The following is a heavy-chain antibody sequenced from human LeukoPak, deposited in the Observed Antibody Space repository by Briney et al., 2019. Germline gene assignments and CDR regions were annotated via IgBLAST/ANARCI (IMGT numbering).Heavy chain of an antibody. J-gene: IGHJ4*02. CDR1: GGTFSSYA. CDR2: IIPIFGTA. V-gene: IGHV1-69*05. Sequence: GASVKVSCKASGGTFSSYAISWVRQAPGQGLEWMGGIIPIFGTANYAQKFQGRVTITTDESTSTAYMELSSLRSEDTAVYYCARDYDYVWGSYRYNPLGYWGQGTLVTVSS. CDR3: ARDYDYVWGSYRYNPLGY. D-gene: IGHD3-16*02.